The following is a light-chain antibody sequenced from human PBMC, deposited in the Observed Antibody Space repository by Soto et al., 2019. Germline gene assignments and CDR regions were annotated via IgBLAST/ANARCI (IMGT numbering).Light chain of an antibody. Sequence: EVVLTQSPGTLSLSPGERASLSCRASQSVSSDLAWYQQKPGQAPRLLIFAASARPTGIPARISGSGSGTEFTLTISSLRSEDFAVYFCQQYYNWPRTFGQGTKVDIK. J-gene: IGKJ1*01. CDR2: AAS. CDR3: QQYYNWPRT. V-gene: IGKV3-15*01. CDR1: QSVSSD.